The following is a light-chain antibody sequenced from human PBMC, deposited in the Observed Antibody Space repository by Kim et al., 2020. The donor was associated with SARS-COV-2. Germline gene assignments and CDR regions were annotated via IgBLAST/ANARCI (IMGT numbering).Light chain of an antibody. CDR2: DVS. V-gene: IGLV2-14*03. CDR1: SRDIGGYNY. J-gene: IGLJ3*02. Sequence: GQSITISCTGTSRDIGGYNYVSWYQQHPGKAPKFMIYDVSNRPSGVSNRFSGSKSGNTASLTISGLQAEDEADYYCSSFTSSNTWVFGGGTQLTVL. CDR3: SSFTSSNTWV.